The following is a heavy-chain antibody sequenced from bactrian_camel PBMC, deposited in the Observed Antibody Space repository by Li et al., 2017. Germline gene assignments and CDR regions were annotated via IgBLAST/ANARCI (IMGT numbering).Heavy chain of an antibody. Sequence: HVQLVESGGGLVQPGGSLRLSCAASGFTFSNSYMTWIRQAPGKGLEWVSSIYGEGSKTDYADSVKGRFTISRDNAKNTVYLQMNSLKSEDTALYYCATNTRTDIQVFGVLVEYTHWGQGTQVTVS. CDR3: ATNTRTDIQVFGVLVEYTH. J-gene: IGHJ4*01. CDR2: IYGEGSKT. V-gene: IGHV3-2*01. CDR1: GFTFSNSY. D-gene: IGHD3*01.